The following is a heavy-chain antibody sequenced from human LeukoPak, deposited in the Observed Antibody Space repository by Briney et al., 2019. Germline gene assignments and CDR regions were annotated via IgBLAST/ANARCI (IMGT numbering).Heavy chain of an antibody. V-gene: IGHV1-2*04. CDR1: GYTFTGYY. Sequence: ASVKVSCKASGYTFTGYYMHWVRQAPGQGLEWMGWINPNSGGTNYAQKFQGWVTMTRDTSISTAYMELSRLGSDDTAVYYCARDAGDSGSYYYFDYWGQGTLVTVSS. CDR3: ARDAGDSGSYYYFDY. J-gene: IGHJ4*02. CDR2: INPNSGGT. D-gene: IGHD1-26*01.